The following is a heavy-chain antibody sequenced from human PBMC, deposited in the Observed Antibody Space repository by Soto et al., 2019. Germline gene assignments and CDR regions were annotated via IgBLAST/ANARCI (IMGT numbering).Heavy chain of an antibody. D-gene: IGHD3-10*01. CDR3: ARVGEIIGDY. CDR1: GGSIKSRGYY. CDR2: IYYSGST. Sequence: QVQLQESGPGLVKPSQTLSLTCTVSGGSIKSRGYYWSWIRQHPGKGLEWIGYIYYSGSTYYNPSLKSRVAISVDTSTNQFSLNLSSVTAADTAVYYCARVGEIIGDYWGQGTLVTVSS. V-gene: IGHV4-31*03. J-gene: IGHJ4*02.